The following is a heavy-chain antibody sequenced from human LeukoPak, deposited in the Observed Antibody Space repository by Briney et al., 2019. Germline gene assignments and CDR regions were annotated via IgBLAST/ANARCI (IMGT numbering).Heavy chain of an antibody. CDR3: ARDSPSVAGTSPNAFDI. V-gene: IGHV3-21*01. D-gene: IGHD6-19*01. Sequence: GGSLRLSCAASGFTFSSYSMNWVRQAPGKGLEWVSSISSSSSYIYYADSVKGRFTISRDNAKNSLYLQMNSLRAEDTAVYYCARDSPSVAGTSPNAFDIWGQGTMVTVSS. J-gene: IGHJ3*02. CDR1: GFTFSSYS. CDR2: ISSSSSYI.